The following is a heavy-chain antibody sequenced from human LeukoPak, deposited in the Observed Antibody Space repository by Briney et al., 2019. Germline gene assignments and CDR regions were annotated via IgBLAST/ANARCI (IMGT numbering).Heavy chain of an antibody. D-gene: IGHD6-13*01. V-gene: IGHV4-61*02. Sequence: SETLSLTCSVSAGSISSSSYYWGWIRQPAGKGLEWIGRIYTSGSTNYNPSLKSRVTMSVDTSKNQFSLKLSSVTAADTAVYYCARGVLYSSSLDAFDIWGQGTMVTVSS. J-gene: IGHJ3*02. CDR1: AGSISSSSYY. CDR3: ARGVLYSSSLDAFDI. CDR2: IYTSGST.